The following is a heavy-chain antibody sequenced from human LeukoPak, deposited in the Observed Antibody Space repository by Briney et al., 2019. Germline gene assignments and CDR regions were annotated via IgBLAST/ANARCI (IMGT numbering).Heavy chain of an antibody. CDR3: ARHPPWIQLWLLGAFDI. Sequence: SETLSLTCTVSGGSISSGDYYWSWIRQPPGKGLEWIGYIYYSGSTYYNPSLKSRVTISVDTSKNQFSLKLSSVTAADTAVYYCARHPPWIQLWLLGAFDIWGQGTMVTVSS. J-gene: IGHJ3*02. V-gene: IGHV4-30-4*08. CDR1: GGSISSGDYY. CDR2: IYYSGST. D-gene: IGHD5-18*01.